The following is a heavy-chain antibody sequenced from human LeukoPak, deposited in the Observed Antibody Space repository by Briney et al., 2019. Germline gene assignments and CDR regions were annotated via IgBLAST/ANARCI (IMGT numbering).Heavy chain of an antibody. CDR2: ISAYTGNT. CDR3: ARDGRGYYYGSGSYPHDAFDI. D-gene: IGHD3-10*01. J-gene: IGHJ3*02. V-gene: IGHV1-18*01. Sequence: ASVKVSCKASGYTFTSYGISWVRQAPGQGLEWIGWISAYTGNTNYAQKLQGRVTMTTDTSTSTAYMELRSLRSDDTAVYYCARDGRGYYYGSGSYPHDAFDIWGQGTMVTVSS. CDR1: GYTFTSYG.